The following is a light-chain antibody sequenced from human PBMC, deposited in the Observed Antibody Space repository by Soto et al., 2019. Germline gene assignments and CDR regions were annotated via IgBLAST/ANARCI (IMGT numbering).Light chain of an antibody. Sequence: EIVLTQSPGTLSLSPGERATLSCRASQSVSSSYLAWYKQKPGQAPRLLIYGASSRDTGIPDRFSRSGSGTDCTLNIRRLEPEDFELYYCQQYGSSPVTFGQGTKLEIK. CDR1: QSVSSSY. J-gene: IGKJ2*01. CDR2: GAS. CDR3: QQYGSSPVT. V-gene: IGKV3-20*01.